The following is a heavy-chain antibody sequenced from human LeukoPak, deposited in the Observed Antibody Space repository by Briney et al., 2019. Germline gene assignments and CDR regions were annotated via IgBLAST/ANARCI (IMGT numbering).Heavy chain of an antibody. CDR3: ARGYCSGTSCFDVFDI. CDR1: GGSISSGGYY. Sequence: PSQTLSLTCTVSGGSISSGGYYWSWIRQPPGKGLEWIGCIYHSGSTYYNPSLKSRVTISVDTSKNQFSLKLSSVTAADTAVYYCARGYCSGTSCFDVFDIWGQGRMVTVSS. V-gene: IGHV4-30-2*01. CDR2: IYHSGST. J-gene: IGHJ3*02. D-gene: IGHD2-2*01.